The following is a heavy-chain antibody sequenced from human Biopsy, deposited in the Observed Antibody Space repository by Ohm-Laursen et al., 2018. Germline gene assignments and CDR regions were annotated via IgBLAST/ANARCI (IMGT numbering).Heavy chain of an antibody. CDR2: ISRTSDFI. D-gene: IGHD6-6*01. Sequence: SLRLSCSASGFTFTNHWMSWVRQAPGKGLEWVSYISRTSDFIYYADSVMGRFTISRDNAKNSVDLQMNSLRAEDTAVYFCARERGWKSISTIDYWGQGTLVTASS. CDR3: ARERGWKSISTIDY. CDR1: GFTFTNHW. V-gene: IGHV3-21*01. J-gene: IGHJ4*02.